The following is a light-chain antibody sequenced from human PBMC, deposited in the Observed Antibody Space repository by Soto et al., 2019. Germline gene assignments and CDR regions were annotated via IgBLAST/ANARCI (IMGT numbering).Light chain of an antibody. CDR3: QSYDSSLSGSV. CDR2: GNN. V-gene: IGLV1-40*01. J-gene: IGLJ3*02. Sequence: QSVLTQPPSVSGAPGQRVTISCTGSSSNIGAGYDVHWYQQFPGTAPKLLIYGNNNRPSGVPDRFSGSKSGTSASLAITGLQGEDESHYYCQSYDSSLSGSVFGGGTKLTVL. CDR1: SSNIGAGYD.